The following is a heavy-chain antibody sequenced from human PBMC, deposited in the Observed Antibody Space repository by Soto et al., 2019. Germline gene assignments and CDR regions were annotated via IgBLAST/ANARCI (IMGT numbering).Heavy chain of an antibody. J-gene: IGHJ1*01. CDR3: VGTGTTDDF. CDR2: IFYSGDT. CDR1: GASVNTGDYY. V-gene: IGHV4-30-4*01. D-gene: IGHD1-7*01. Sequence: PSETLSLTCTVSGASVNTGDYYWSYIRQPPGKGLEWLGYIFYSGDTYYNPSLKSRATISLNTSRNQFSLTLTSVTDADTAVYYCVGTGTTDDFWGQGXLVTVSS.